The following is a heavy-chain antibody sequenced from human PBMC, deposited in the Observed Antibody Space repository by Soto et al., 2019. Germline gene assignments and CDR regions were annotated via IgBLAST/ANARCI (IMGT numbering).Heavy chain of an antibody. CDR3: ARESGGATATLDYYYFYMDV. CDR2: INPNGGVT. V-gene: IGHV1-2*04. D-gene: IGHD5-12*01. Sequence: QVQLVQSGAEVRKPGASVTVSCRSSGDSFNDYYIHWVRQAPGQGFEWMGWINPNGGVTKYAQKFQGWVSMTRDTSIRTVYMQLSRLRSDDTAVYSCARESGGATATLDYYYFYMDVWGTGTTVPVSS. J-gene: IGHJ6*03. CDR1: GDSFNDYY.